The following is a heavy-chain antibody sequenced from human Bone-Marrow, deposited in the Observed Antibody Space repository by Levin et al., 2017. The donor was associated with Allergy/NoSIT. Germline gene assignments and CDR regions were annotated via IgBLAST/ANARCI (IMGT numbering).Heavy chain of an antibody. J-gene: IGHJ3*01. D-gene: IGHD1-26*01. CDR1: GFTFSNYN. Sequence: KAGGSLRLSCAASGFTFSNYNMNWVRRAPGKGLEWVSSMTSSSPYILYANSVKGRFTISRDNGENTLFLQMNSLRVDDTAVYYCARELPQRSPDGFDLWGQGTVVTVSS. CDR3: ARELPQRSPDGFDL. CDR2: MTSSSPYI. V-gene: IGHV3-21*06.